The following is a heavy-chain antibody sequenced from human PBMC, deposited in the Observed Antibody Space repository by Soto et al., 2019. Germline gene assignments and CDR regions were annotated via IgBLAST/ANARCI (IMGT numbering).Heavy chain of an antibody. CDR1: GFTFGVSW. CDR2: ISADGRET. CDR3: ARDEGSGYYLPFDY. J-gene: IGHJ4*02. Sequence: EEQLVESGGGLVQPGGSLRLSCAASGFTFGVSWMNWVRQVPGRGLEWVAYISADGRETNHVDSVKGRFTISRDNAKNSVYLQMNSLRAEDTAVYYCARDEGSGYYLPFDYWGQGTLVTVSS. D-gene: IGHD3-22*01. V-gene: IGHV3-7*01.